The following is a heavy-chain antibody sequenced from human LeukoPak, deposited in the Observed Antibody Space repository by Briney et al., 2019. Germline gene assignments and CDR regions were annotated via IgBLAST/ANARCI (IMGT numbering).Heavy chain of an antibody. Sequence: ETLSLTCTVSGGSISSGDYYWSWIRQPPGKGLEWVSAISGSGGSTYYADSVKGRFTISRDNSKNTLYLQMNSLRAEDTAVYYCAKDLRGYYGSGSPSGLDYWGQGTLVTVSS. D-gene: IGHD3-10*01. J-gene: IGHJ4*02. CDR1: GGSISSGDYY. V-gene: IGHV3-23*01. CDR2: ISGSGGST. CDR3: AKDLRGYYGSGSPSGLDY.